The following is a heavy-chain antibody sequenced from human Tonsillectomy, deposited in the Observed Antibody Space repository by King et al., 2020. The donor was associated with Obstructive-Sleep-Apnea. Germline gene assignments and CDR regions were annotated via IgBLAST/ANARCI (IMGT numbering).Heavy chain of an antibody. CDR1: GFTFSSYG. V-gene: IGHV3-30*02. Sequence: VQQVESGGGVVQPGGSLRLSCAASGFTFSSYGMHWVRQAPGKGLEWVTFIWDDGSNKYYADSVKGRFTISRDNSKNTLSLQMNSLRAEDTAVYYCARARSVAHPNDYWGQGTLVTVSS. CDR2: IWDDGSNK. CDR3: ARARSVAHPNDY. J-gene: IGHJ4*02. D-gene: IGHD6-19*01.